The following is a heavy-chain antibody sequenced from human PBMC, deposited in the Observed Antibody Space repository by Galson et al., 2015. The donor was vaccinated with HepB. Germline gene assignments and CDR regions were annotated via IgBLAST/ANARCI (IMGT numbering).Heavy chain of an antibody. J-gene: IGHJ1*01. V-gene: IGHV3-15*01. CDR1: GFTFSNAW. CDR3: AKGVYSSSWYSREYFQH. CDR2: IKSKTDGGTT. D-gene: IGHD6-13*01. Sequence: SLRLSCAASGFTFSNAWMSWVRQAPGKGLEWVGHIKSKTDGGTTAYAAPVKGRFTISRDNSKNTLYLQMNSLRAEDTAVYYCAKGVYSSSWYSREYFQHWGQGTLVTVSS.